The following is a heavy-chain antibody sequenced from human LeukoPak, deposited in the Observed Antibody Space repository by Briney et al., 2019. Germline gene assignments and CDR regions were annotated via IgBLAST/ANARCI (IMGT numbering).Heavy chain of an antibody. CDR1: GYSISSGYY. CDR2: IYHSGST. V-gene: IGHV4-38-2*01. Sequence: SETLSLTCAVSGYSISSGYYWGWIRQPPGKGLEWIGSIYHSGSTYYNPSLKSRVTISVDTTKNQFSLKLSSVTAADTAVYYCARRITIFGVVIIQHAFDIWGQGTMVTVSS. CDR3: ARRITIFGVVIIQHAFDI. J-gene: IGHJ3*02. D-gene: IGHD3-3*01.